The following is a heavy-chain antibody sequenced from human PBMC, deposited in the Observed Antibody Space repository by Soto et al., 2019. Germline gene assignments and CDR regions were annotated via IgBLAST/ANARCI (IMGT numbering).Heavy chain of an antibody. CDR1: CDSIKNYY. Sequence: SGPLSGTCTVSCDSIKNYYWSWIRQPPGKGLEWIGYIYDSGSTSYNPSLKSRLTISVDTSKNQFSLKLKSVTAADTAVYYCARGTKYYYQGMDVWGQGTTVTVSS. V-gene: IGHV4-59*01. CDR3: ARGTKYYYQGMDV. J-gene: IGHJ6*02. CDR2: IYDSGST.